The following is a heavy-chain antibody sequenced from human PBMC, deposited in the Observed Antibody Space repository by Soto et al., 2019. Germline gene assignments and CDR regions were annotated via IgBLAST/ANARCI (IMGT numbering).Heavy chain of an antibody. D-gene: IGHD6-19*01. CDR2: ISYDGSNK. CDR1: GFTFSSYA. Sequence: QVQLVESGGGVVQPGRSLRLSCAASGFTFSSYAMHWVRLAPGKGLEWVAVISYDGSNKYYADSVKGRFTISRDNSKNTLYLQMNSLRAEDTAVYYCARETYSSGWTPTFDYWGQGTLVTVSS. J-gene: IGHJ4*02. CDR3: ARETYSSGWTPTFDY. V-gene: IGHV3-30-3*01.